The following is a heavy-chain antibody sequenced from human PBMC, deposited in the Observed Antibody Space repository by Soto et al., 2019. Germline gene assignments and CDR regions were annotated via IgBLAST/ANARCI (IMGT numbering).Heavy chain of an antibody. V-gene: IGHV1-18*01. CDR2: ISPYNDNT. CDR3: ARDRYCSDGTCYPTELFDH. Sequence: QVQLVQSGAEVKKPGASVKVSCKASGYSFTSYGISWVRQAPGRGPEWVGGISPYNDNTNYAQKFQGRVTVTTDTSTNTVYMEMRSLRSDDTAVYYCARDRYCSDGTCYPTELFDHWGQGTLVTVSS. J-gene: IGHJ4*02. CDR1: GYSFTSYG. D-gene: IGHD2-15*01.